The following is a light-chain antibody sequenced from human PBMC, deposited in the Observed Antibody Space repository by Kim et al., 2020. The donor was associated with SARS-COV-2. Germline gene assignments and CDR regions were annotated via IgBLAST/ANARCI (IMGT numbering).Light chain of an antibody. CDR2: TDS. CDR1: NIGSKN. J-gene: IGLJ2*01. V-gene: IGLV3-9*01. CDR3: QVWDSSTAI. Sequence: SVALGQTARITGGGNNIGSKNVHWYQQKPGRAPVLVIYTDSKRPSGIPERFSGSNSGNTATLTISRAQAGDEADYYCQVWDSSTAIFGGGTQLTVL.